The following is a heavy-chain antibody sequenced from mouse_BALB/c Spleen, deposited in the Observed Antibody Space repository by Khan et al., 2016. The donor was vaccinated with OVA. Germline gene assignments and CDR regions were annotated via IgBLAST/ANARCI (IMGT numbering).Heavy chain of an antibody. CDR2: INSGGYYN. CDR3: ESDFSASFAY. J-gene: IGHJ3*01. Sequence: EVELVESGGDLVKPGGSLRLSCAATGFTFSTYGMSWVRQFPDKRLEWVATINSGGYYNYYPDTVKGRFTIPRNNAENTLYLQMSSLKSEDTAVNYCESDFSASFAYWGQGTLVTVSA. CDR1: GFTFSTYG. D-gene: IGHD2-13*01. V-gene: IGHV5-6*01.